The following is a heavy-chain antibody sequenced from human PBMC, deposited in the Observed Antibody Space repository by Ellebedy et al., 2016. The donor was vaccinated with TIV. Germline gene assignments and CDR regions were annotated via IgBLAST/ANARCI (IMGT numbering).Heavy chain of an antibody. J-gene: IGHJ4*02. CDR2: IKSKTDGGTT. CDR1: GFTFSNAW. CDR3: THGAAGIDY. V-gene: IGHV3-15*01. D-gene: IGHD6-13*01. Sequence: GESLKISXAASGFTFSNAWMSWVRQAPGKGLEWVGRIKSKTDGGTTDYAAPVKGRFTISRDDSKNTLYLQMNSLKTEDTAVYYCTHGAAGIDYWGQGTLVTVSS.